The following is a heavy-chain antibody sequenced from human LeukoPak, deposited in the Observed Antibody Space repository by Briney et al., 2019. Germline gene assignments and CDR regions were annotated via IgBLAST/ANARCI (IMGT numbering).Heavy chain of an antibody. CDR1: GFTFSRYS. J-gene: IGHJ3*02. CDR2: ISSSSYI. Sequence: GGSLILSCAASGFTFSRYSRNWVRQAPGRGLEWVSSISSSSYIYYADSLKGRFTISRDNAKNSLYLQMNSLRAEDTAVYFCARDRIIYGDYGDAFDIWGQGTMVTVSS. D-gene: IGHD4-17*01. V-gene: IGHV3-21*01. CDR3: ARDRIIYGDYGDAFDI.